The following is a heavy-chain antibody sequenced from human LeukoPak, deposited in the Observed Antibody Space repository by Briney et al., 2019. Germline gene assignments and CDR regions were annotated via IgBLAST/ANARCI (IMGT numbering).Heavy chain of an antibody. D-gene: IGHD1-26*01. Sequence: GRSLRLSCTPSGLTFGDYAMNWFRQAPGKWLEWVGFIRSKTYGGTGEYAASVKGRFTISRDDSKSIAHLQMNSLKTEDTAVYYCTRSESGTYKGGFDFWGQGTLVTVSS. CDR1: GLTFGDYA. CDR3: TRSESGTYKGGFDF. J-gene: IGHJ4*02. V-gene: IGHV3-49*03. CDR2: IRSKTYGGTG.